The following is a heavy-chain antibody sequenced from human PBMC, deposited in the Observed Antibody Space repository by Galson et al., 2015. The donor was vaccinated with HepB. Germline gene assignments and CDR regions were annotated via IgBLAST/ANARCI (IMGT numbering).Heavy chain of an antibody. CDR3: ARLRVQQQGPYYYYYGMDV. D-gene: IGHD6-13*01. V-gene: IGHV1-45*02. J-gene: IGHJ6*02. CDR1: GYTFTYRY. CDR2: ITPFNGNT. Sequence: SVKVSCKASGYTFTYRYLHWVRQAPGQALEWMGWITPFNGNTNYAQKFQDRVTITRDRSMSTAYMELSSLRSEDTAMYYCARLRVQQQGPYYYYYGMDVWGQGTTVTVSS.